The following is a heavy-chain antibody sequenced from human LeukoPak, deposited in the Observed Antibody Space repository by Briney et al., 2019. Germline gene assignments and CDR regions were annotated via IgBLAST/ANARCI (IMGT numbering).Heavy chain of an antibody. Sequence: ASVKVSCKASGYTFTSYAMNWVRQAPGQGLEWMEWINTNTGNPTYAQGFTGRFVFSLDTSVSTAYLQISSLKAEDTAVYYCARDSHSSSWYGGLGYWGQGTLVTVSS. CDR1: GYTFTSYA. CDR3: ARDSHSSSWYGGLGY. J-gene: IGHJ4*02. CDR2: INTNTGNP. D-gene: IGHD6-13*01. V-gene: IGHV7-4-1*02.